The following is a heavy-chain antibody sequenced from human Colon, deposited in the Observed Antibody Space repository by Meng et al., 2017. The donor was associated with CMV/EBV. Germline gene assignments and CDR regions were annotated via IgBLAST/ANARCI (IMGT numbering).Heavy chain of an antibody. J-gene: IGHJ4*02. Sequence: GGSLRLSCAGSGFTFSSYEMNWVRQAPGKGLEWVLYISNSGSTIIYADSVKGRFTISRNDAKNSLYLQMTSLRAEDTAIYYCARSEFWSGSYYFDYWGQGTLVTVSS. D-gene: IGHD3-3*01. CDR1: GFTFSSYE. CDR2: ISNSGSTI. V-gene: IGHV3-48*03. CDR3: ARSEFWSGSYYFDY.